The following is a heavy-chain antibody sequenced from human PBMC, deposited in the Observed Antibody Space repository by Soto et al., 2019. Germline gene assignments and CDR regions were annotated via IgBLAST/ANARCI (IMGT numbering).Heavy chain of an antibody. D-gene: IGHD5-12*01. CDR2: IIPISGRT. V-gene: IGHV1-69*01. CDR1: GGTFSSLG. CDR3: ATRGTQGRWLEFADY. J-gene: IGHJ4*02. Sequence: QVQLLQSGAEVKWPGSSVKVSCEASGGTFSSLGFTWVRQAPGQGLEWMGGIIPISGRTTFAQKFQGRVTITADESTRATFMELTTLTSDDTAMYYCATRGTQGRWLEFADYWGQGTLVTVSS.